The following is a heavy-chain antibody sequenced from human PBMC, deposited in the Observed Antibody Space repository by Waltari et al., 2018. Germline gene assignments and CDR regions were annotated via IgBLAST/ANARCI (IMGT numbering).Heavy chain of an antibody. D-gene: IGHD2-21*01. V-gene: IGHV3-74*01. Sequence: DVQLVESGGGLVLPGGSLRLACRDSGLTFTAHYMRWVRNAPGKGLEWVSSINHDGSGSTYADSVRGRFTISRDNAGNTLYLQMISLRAEDTAVYYCARSFKAIVHNFGDDDSPTTHYYPMDVWGQGTTVTVSS. CDR1: GLTFTAHY. J-gene: IGHJ6*02. CDR3: ARSFKAIVHNFGDDDSPTTHYYPMDV. CDR2: INHDGSGS.